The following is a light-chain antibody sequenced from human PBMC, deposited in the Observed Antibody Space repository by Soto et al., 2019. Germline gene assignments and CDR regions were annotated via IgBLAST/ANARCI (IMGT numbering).Light chain of an antibody. J-gene: IGKJ5*01. CDR1: QSITSTY. CDR2: DTF. Sequence: EVVMAHSPATLSVSPGERATLSCRASQSITSTYLAWYQQKPGQAPRLLIYDTFSRATGIPDRFSGSGSGTDFTLTISRLEPEDFAVYFCQQYDYLITFGQGTRLEIK. V-gene: IGKV3-20*01. CDR3: QQYDYLIT.